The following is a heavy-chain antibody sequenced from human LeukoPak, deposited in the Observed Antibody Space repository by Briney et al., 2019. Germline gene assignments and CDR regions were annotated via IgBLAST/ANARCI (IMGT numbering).Heavy chain of an antibody. CDR1: GFTFSSYE. V-gene: IGHV3-48*03. J-gene: IGHJ4*02. CDR3: AKDRASGLRYFDWLVDY. CDR2: ISSSGFTI. D-gene: IGHD3-9*01. Sequence: QPGGSLRLSCAASGFTFSSYEMNWVRQAPGKGLEWVSYISSSGFTIYYADSVKGRFTISRDNSKNTLYLQMNSLRAEDTAVYYCAKDRASGLRYFDWLVDYWGQGTLVTVSS.